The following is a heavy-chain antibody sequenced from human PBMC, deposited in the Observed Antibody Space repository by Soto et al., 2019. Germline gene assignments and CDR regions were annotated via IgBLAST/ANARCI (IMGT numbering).Heavy chain of an antibody. Sequence: SVKVSCKASGGTFSSYAISWVRQAPGQGLEWMGGIIPIFGTANYAQKFQGRVTITADESTSTAYMELSSLRSEDTAVYYCAISGYDSSYYYYGMDVWGQGTTVTVSS. CDR1: GGTFSSYA. CDR2: IIPIFGTA. V-gene: IGHV1-69*13. CDR3: AISGYDSSYYYYGMDV. D-gene: IGHD5-12*01. J-gene: IGHJ6*02.